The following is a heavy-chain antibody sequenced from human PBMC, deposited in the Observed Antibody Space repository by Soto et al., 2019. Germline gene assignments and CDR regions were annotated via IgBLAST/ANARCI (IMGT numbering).Heavy chain of an antibody. V-gene: IGHV4-34*01. D-gene: IGHD5-18*01. J-gene: IGHJ4*02. CDR1: GGSFSGYY. CDR2: INHSGST. Sequence: SETLSLTCAVYGGSFSGYYWSWIRQPPGKGLEWIGEINHSGSTNYNPSLKSRVTISVDTSKNQFSLKLSSVTAADTAVYYCAGWDTAMENWGQGTLVTVSS. CDR3: AGWDTAMEN.